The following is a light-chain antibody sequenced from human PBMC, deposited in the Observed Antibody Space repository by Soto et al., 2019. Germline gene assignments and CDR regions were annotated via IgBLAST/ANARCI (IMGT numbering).Light chain of an antibody. V-gene: IGKV1-39*01. Sequence: DIQMTQSPSSLSASVGDRVTITCRASQSISSYLNWYQQKPGKAPKLLIYAASNLQSGVPSRFSGSGSGTDFTLTISSLQPEDFATYYCQQSYSTPPTFGLGTKLEIK. J-gene: IGKJ2*01. CDR2: AAS. CDR1: QSISSY. CDR3: QQSYSTPPT.